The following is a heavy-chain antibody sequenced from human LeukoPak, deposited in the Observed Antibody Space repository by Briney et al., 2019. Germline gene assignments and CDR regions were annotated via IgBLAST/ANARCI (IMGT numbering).Heavy chain of an antibody. CDR2: IIPIFGTA. Sequence: SVKVSCKASGGTFSSYAISWVRQAPGQGLEWMGRIIPIFGTANYAQKFQGRVTITTDESTSTAYMELSSLRSEDTAVYYCARDQANYYDSSGDYYPHNYWGQGTLVTVSS. J-gene: IGHJ4*02. V-gene: IGHV1-69*05. D-gene: IGHD3-22*01. CDR1: GGTFSSYA. CDR3: ARDQANYYDSSGDYYPHNY.